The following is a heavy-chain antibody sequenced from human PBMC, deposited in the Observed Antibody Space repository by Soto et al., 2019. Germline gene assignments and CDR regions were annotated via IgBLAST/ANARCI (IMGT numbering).Heavy chain of an antibody. Sequence: PGGSLRLSYAASGFTVSSNYMSWVRQAPGKGLEWVSVIYSGGSTYYADSVKGRFTISRDNSKNTLYLQMNSLRAEDTAVYYCARDTFGYGSVFDYWGQGTLVTVSS. J-gene: IGHJ4*02. V-gene: IGHV3-53*01. CDR2: IYSGGST. CDR1: GFTVSSNY. D-gene: IGHD3-10*01. CDR3: ARDTFGYGSVFDY.